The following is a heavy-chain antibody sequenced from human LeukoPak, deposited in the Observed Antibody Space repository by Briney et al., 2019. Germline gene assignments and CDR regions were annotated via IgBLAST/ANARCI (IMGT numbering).Heavy chain of an antibody. V-gene: IGHV4-30-2*01. CDR2: IYHSGST. J-gene: IGHJ5*02. CDR1: GGSINSGGYS. CDR3: ARGTTVTMNWFDP. Sequence: PSETLSLTCAVSGGSINSGGYSWSWIRQPPGKGLEWIGYIYHSGSTYYNPSLKSRVTISVDRSKNQFSLKLSSVTAADTAVYYCARGTTVTMNWFDPWGQGTLVTVSS. D-gene: IGHD4-17*01.